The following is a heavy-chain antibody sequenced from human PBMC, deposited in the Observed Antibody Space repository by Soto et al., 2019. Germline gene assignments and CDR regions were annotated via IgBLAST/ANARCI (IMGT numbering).Heavy chain of an antibody. CDR1: GFTFSSYG. V-gene: IGHV3-30*18. CDR2: ISYDGSNK. D-gene: IGHD2-2*01. J-gene: IGHJ6*04. Sequence: GGSLRLSCAASGFTFSSYGMHWVRQAPGKGLEWVAVISYDGSNKYYADSVKGRFTISRDNSKNTLYLQMNSLRAEDTAVYYCAKDVVVVPAATWDGMDVWGKGTTVTVSS. CDR3: AKDVVVVPAATWDGMDV.